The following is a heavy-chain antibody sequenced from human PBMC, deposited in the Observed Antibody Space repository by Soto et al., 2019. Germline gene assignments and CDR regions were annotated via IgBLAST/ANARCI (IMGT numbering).Heavy chain of an antibody. CDR3: ARIRQPQEKFWSGYFLDY. Sequence: QVTLKESGPVLVKPTETLTLTCTVSGFSLSNARMGVSWIRQPPGKALEWLAHIFSNDEKSYSTSLKSRLTNSKDTSKSQVVLTMTNMDPVDTATYYCARIRQPQEKFWSGYFLDYWGQGTLVTVSS. CDR2: IFSNDEK. V-gene: IGHV2-26*01. CDR1: GFSLSNARMG. J-gene: IGHJ4*02. D-gene: IGHD3-3*01.